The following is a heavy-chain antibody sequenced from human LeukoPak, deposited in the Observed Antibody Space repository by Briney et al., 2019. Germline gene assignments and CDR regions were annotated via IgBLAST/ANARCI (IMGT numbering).Heavy chain of an antibody. Sequence: SETLSLTCTVSGGSISSGSYYWSWIRQPAGKGLEWIGRIYTSGSTNYNPSLKSRVTISVDMSKNQFSLKLSSVTAADTAVYYCARIGIVVVTPYFEYWGQGTLVTVSS. V-gene: IGHV4-61*02. CDR2: IYTSGST. CDR3: ARIGIVVVTPYFEY. CDR1: GGSISSGSYY. J-gene: IGHJ4*02. D-gene: IGHD2-21*02.